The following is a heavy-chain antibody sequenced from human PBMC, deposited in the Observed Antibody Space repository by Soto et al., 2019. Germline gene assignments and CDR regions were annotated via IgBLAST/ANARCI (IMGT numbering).Heavy chain of an antibody. D-gene: IGHD3-10*01. CDR3: ARSHYGSGSYRYYYYGMDV. CDR2: IYPGDSDT. CDR1: GYSFTSYW. V-gene: IGHV5-51*01. Sequence: GESLKISCKGSGYSFTSYWIGWVRQMPGKGLEWMGIIYPGDSDTRYSPSFQGQVTISADKSISTAYLQWSSLKTSDTAMYYCARSHYGSGSYRYYYYGMDVWGQGTTVTVSS. J-gene: IGHJ6*02.